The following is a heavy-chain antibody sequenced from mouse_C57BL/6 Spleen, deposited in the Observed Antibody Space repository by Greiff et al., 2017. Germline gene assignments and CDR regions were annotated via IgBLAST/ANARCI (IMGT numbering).Heavy chain of an antibody. Sequence: QVQLKQSGAELMKPGASVKLSCKATGYTFTGYWIEWVKQRPGNGLEWIGEILPGSGSTNYNEKFKGKATLTADTSSHTAYMQLIGLTTEDSAIYSCAHYYGSSPFANWGQGTLVTVSA. J-gene: IGHJ3*01. CDR3: AHYYGSSPFAN. V-gene: IGHV1-9*01. CDR1: GYTFTGYW. D-gene: IGHD1-1*01. CDR2: ILPGSGST.